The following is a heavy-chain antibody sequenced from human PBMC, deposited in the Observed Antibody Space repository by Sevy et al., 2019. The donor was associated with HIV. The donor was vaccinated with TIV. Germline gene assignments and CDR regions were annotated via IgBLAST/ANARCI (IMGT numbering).Heavy chain of an antibody. D-gene: IGHD6-13*01. J-gene: IGHJ4*02. V-gene: IGHV3-30*18. CDR2: TSHDESYK. CDR1: GFTFSNYY. CDR3: VKDRSSTRSFDF. Sequence: GGSLRLSCAVSGFTFSNYYMHWVRQAPGKGLEWVAMTSHDESYKYYIDSVKGRFTISRDNSKNTLFLQMNNLRAEDTAVYYCVKDRSSTRSFDFWGQGTVVTVSS.